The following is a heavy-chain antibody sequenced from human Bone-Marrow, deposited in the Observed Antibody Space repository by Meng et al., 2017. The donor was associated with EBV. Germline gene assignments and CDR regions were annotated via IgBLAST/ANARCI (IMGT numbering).Heavy chain of an antibody. V-gene: IGHV1-3*01. Sequence: LLSQSGTSWKKPVASWKVSWNATGYTFTSYAMHWVLQAPGHRLEWMGWINAGNGNTKYSQKFQGRVTISRDTSASTAYMELSSLRSEDTAVYYCARASPLWFGELLSLYYWGQGTLVTVSS. CDR2: INAGNGNT. CDR3: ARASPLWFGELLSLYY. D-gene: IGHD3-10*01. CDR1: GYTFTSYA. J-gene: IGHJ4*02.